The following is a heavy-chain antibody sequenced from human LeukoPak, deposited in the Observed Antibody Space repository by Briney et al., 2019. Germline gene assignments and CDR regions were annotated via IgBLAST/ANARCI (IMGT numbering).Heavy chain of an antibody. CDR1: GYTITGYY. CDR2: INPNNGGT. Sequence: ASVKVSCKAFGYTITGYYIHWVRQAPGQGLEWMGWINPNNGGTNSAQKFQGRVTMTRDTSIGTAYMELNRLTYDDTALYYCGRDRHWNQGNFDYWGQGTLVTVSS. CDR3: GRDRHWNQGNFDY. J-gene: IGHJ4*02. V-gene: IGHV1-2*02. D-gene: IGHD1-1*01.